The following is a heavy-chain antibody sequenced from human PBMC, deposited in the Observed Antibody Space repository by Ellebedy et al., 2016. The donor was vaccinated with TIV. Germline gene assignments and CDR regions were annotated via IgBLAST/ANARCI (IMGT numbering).Heavy chain of an antibody. J-gene: IGHJ3*02. CDR1: GFTVSYTY. CDR2: IQTGGDT. CDR3: ARRITGTYGDDALDI. D-gene: IGHD1-20*01. Sequence: GGSLRLSCAASGFTVSYTYMSWVRQAPGKGLEWVSVIQTGGDTYYADSVRGRFTISRDSSKNTLYLQMNSLRAEDTAVYYCARRITGTYGDDALDIWGQGTMVTASS. V-gene: IGHV3-53*01.